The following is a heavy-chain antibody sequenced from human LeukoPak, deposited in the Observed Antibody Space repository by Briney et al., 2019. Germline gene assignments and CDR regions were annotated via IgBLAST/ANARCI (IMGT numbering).Heavy chain of an antibody. Sequence: PSETLSLTCTVSGGSVSSGSYYWSWIRQPPGKGLEWIGYIYYSGSTNYNPSLKSRVTISVDTSKNQFSLKLSSVTAADTAVYYCARDLRRDAFDIWGQGTMVTASS. V-gene: IGHV4-61*01. J-gene: IGHJ3*02. CDR3: ARDLRRDAFDI. CDR2: IYYSGST. CDR1: GGSVSSGSYY.